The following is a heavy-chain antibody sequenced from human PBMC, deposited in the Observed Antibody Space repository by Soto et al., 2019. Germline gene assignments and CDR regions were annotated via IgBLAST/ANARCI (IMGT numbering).Heavy chain of an antibody. J-gene: IGHJ6*02. V-gene: IGHV1-18*04. CDR2: ISAYNGNT. CDR3: ARDKVAVAKKYYYYYGMDV. Sequence: GASVKVSCKASGYTFTSYGISWVRQAPGQGLEWMGWISAYNGNTNYAQKLQGRVTMATDTSTSAAYMELRSLRSDDTAVYYCARDKVAVAKKYYYYYGMDVWSQGTTVTVSS. CDR1: GYTFTSYG. D-gene: IGHD6-19*01.